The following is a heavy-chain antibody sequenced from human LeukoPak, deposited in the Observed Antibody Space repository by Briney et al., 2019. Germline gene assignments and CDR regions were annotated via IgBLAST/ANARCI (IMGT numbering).Heavy chain of an antibody. Sequence: PGGSLRLSCAASGFPFSGYWMSWVRQAPGKGLEWGASIKEDGSENYYVDSVRGRLTISRDNAKNSLFLQMSSLRAEDTAVYYCARKLWFGEPGDYWGQGTLVTVSS. V-gene: IGHV3-7*01. CDR2: IKEDGSEN. D-gene: IGHD3-10*01. CDR1: GFPFSGYW. J-gene: IGHJ4*02. CDR3: ARKLWFGEPGDY.